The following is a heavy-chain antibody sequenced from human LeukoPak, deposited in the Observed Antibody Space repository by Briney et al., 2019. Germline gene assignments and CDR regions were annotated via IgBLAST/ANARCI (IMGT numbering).Heavy chain of an antibody. Sequence: GRSLRLSCAASGFTFSSYGMHWVRQAPGKGLEWVAVIWYGGSNKYYADSVKGRFTISRDNSRDTLYLQMNSLTAEDTAVYYCAKVKVVGYSTFDYWGQGTLVTVSP. D-gene: IGHD3-22*01. J-gene: IGHJ4*02. CDR3: AKVKVVGYSTFDY. CDR2: IWYGGSNK. V-gene: IGHV3-33*06. CDR1: GFTFSSYG.